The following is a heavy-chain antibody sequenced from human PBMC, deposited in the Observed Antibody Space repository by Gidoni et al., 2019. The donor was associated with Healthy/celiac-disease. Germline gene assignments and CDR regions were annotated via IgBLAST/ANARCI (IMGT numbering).Heavy chain of an antibody. CDR2: ISGSGGST. CDR3: AKVSATYGDYGIDY. CDR1: GFTFSSYA. D-gene: IGHD4-17*01. V-gene: IGHV3-23*01. Sequence: EVQLLASGGGLVQPGGSLRLSCAASGFTFSSYAMSGVRQAPGKGVEWVSAISGSGGSTYYADSVKGRFTISRDNSKNTLYLQMNSLRAEDTAVYYCAKVSATYGDYGIDYWGQGTLVTVSS. J-gene: IGHJ4*02.